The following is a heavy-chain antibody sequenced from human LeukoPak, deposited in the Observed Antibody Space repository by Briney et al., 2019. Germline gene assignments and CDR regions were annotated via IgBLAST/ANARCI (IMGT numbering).Heavy chain of an antibody. V-gene: IGHV1-2*02. J-gene: IGHJ3*02. CDR3: ARGDAFDI. Sequence: PLKVSCKASGYTFTGYYVHWLRKGPGQGLEWMGWINPNGGGTNSAQEFQGRVTMTRDTSISTVYMELSGLRSDDTAVYYCARGDAFDIWGQGTMVTVSS. CDR2: INPNGGGT. CDR1: GYTFTGYY.